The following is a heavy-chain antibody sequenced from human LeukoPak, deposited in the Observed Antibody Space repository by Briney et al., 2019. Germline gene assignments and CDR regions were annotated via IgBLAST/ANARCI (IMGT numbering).Heavy chain of an antibody. D-gene: IGHD2-2*01. CDR1: GGSISSYY. J-gene: IGHJ2*01. CDR2: IYTSGST. Sequence: SETLSLTCTVSGGSISSYYWSWIRQPAGKGLEWIGRIYTSGSTNYNASLKSRVSMSVDTSKNQFSLKLSSVTAADTAVYYCARGQYHPLYWYFDLWGRGTLVTVSS. V-gene: IGHV4-4*07. CDR3: ARGQYHPLYWYFDL.